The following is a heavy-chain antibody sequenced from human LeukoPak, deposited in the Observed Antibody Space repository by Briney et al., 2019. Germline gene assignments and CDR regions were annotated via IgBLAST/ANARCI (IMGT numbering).Heavy chain of an antibody. CDR3: ARHRSSYDY. D-gene: IGHD6-6*01. CDR1: GGSISSYY. Sequence: PSETLSLTCTVSGGSISSYYWSWIRQPPGKGLEWIGSIYYSGSTYYNPSLKSRVTISVDTSKNQFSLKLSSVTAADTAVYYCARHRSSYDYWGQGTLVTVSS. V-gene: IGHV4-59*05. J-gene: IGHJ4*02. CDR2: IYYSGST.